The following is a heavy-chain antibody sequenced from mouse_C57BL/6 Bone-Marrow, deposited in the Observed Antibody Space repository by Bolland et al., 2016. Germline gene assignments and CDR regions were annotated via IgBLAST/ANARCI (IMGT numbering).Heavy chain of an antibody. D-gene: IGHD1-2*01. Sequence: YADTVKGRFTISRDNAKNTLFLQMTSLRSEDTAMYYCAREPIRRRAMDYWGQGTS. V-gene: IGHV5-17*01. J-gene: IGHJ4*01. CDR3: AREPIRRRAMDY.